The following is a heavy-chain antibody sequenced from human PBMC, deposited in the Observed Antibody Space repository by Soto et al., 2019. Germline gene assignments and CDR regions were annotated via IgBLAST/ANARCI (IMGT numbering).Heavy chain of an antibody. D-gene: IGHD5-18*01. V-gene: IGHV4-30-4*01. J-gene: IGHJ4*02. CDR2: IYYSGTT. CDR3: ARELSVYSYVPGYMY. Sequence: QVQLQESGPGLVKPSQTLSLTCIVSGGSISSGDYYWSWIRQPAGKGLEWIGNIYYSGTTYYNPALMSRVTISIDKSKNPFALKLSSVTGADPAVYFCARELSVYSYVPGYMYWGQGTLVTVSS. CDR1: GGSISSGDYY.